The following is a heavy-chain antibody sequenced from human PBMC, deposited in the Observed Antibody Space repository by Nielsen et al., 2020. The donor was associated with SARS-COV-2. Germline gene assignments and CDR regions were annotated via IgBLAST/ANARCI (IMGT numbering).Heavy chain of an antibody. Sequence: GGSLRLSCAASGFTFSSYGMHWVRQAPGKGLEWVAVISYDGSNKYYADSVKGRFTISRDNSKNTLYLQMNSLRAEDTAVYYCANWPYGDYYYGMDVWGQGTTVTVSS. J-gene: IGHJ6*02. V-gene: IGHV3-30*18. D-gene: IGHD4-17*01. CDR2: ISYDGSNK. CDR3: ANWPYGDYYYGMDV. CDR1: GFTFSSYG.